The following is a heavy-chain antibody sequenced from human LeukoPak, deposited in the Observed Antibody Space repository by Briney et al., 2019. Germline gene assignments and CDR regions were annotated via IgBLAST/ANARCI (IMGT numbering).Heavy chain of an antibody. V-gene: IGHV3-48*03. D-gene: IGHD1-26*01. CDR3: ARGGSGSYYFDY. CDR1: GSTFSSYE. J-gene: IGHJ4*02. Sequence: SLRLSCAASGSTFSSYEMNWVRQAPGKGLEWGSYISSSGTTRYYADSAKGRFTTSRDNAKNSLYLQMNSLRAEDTAVYYCARGGSGSYYFDYWGQGTLVTVSS. CDR2: ISSSGTTR.